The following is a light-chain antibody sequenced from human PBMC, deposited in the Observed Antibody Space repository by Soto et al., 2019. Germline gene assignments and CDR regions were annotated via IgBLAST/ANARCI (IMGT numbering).Light chain of an antibody. V-gene: IGLV1-44*01. J-gene: IGLJ1*01. CDR3: ATWDDSLNGYG. CDR1: SSNIGANT. CDR2: TNN. Sequence: QSVLPQPPSASGAPGQRVTISCSGSSSNIGANTVNWYRQLPGTAPRLLMYTNNQRPSGVPDRFSGSKSGTSASLAISGLQSEVEADYYCATWDDSLNGYGFGTGTKVTVL.